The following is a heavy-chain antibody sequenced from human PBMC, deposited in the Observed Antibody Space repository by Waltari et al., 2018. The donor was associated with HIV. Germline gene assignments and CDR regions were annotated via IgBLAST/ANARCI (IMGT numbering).Heavy chain of an antibody. V-gene: IGHV1-24*01. CDR1: AYTFTELT. D-gene: IGHD3-10*01. CDR3: ATDAGDLRFGAFDV. Sequence: QVQLVNSADEVKNPGPSVKLPCKVSAYTFTELTIQWVRQAPGKGLEWMGSFDPQQGETIYAEEFQGRVSMTGDTSANTASMELRSLRSGDTAVYYCATDAGDLRFGAFDVWGQGTVVTVSS. J-gene: IGHJ3*01. CDR2: FDPQQGET.